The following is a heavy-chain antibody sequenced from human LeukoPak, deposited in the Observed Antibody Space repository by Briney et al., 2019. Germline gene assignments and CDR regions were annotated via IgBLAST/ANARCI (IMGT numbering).Heavy chain of an antibody. Sequence: PGGSLRLSCAASGFTFSSYSMNWVRQAPGKGLEWVSYISSTTSTTYYADSVKGRFTISRDNAKNSFYLQMNSLRAEDTAVYYCAKSYYNYMDVWGKGTTVTVSS. CDR2: ISSTTSTT. CDR1: GFTFSSYS. CDR3: AKSYYNYMDV. J-gene: IGHJ6*03. V-gene: IGHV3-48*01.